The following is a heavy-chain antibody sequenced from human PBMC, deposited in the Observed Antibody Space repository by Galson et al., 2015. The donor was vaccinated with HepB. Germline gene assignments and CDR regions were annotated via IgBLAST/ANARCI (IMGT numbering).Heavy chain of an antibody. CDR2: ISFDGGNK. CDR1: AFTFNAYA. CDR3: AKRWSSSWYTGDAFDI. V-gene: IGHV3-30*04. D-gene: IGHD6-13*01. Sequence: SLRLSCAASAFTFNAYAMHWVRQTPGKGLEWVTAISFDGGNKYYADSVKGRFTISRDNFKNTLYLQMNSLGAEDTAVYYCAKRWSSSWYTGDAFDIWGQGTMVTVSS. J-gene: IGHJ3*02.